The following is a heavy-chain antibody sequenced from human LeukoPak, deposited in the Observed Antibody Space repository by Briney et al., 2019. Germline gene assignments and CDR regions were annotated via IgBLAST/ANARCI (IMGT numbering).Heavy chain of an antibody. CDR2: IWYDGSNK. Sequence: GRSLRLSCAASGFTFSSYGMHWVRQAPGKGLEWVAVIWYDGSNKYYADSVKGRFTISRDNSKNTLYLQMNSLRAEDTAVYYCARGRWELLGPFDYWGQGTLVTVSS. CDR3: ARGRWELLGPFDY. J-gene: IGHJ4*02. V-gene: IGHV3-33*01. CDR1: GFTFSSYG. D-gene: IGHD1-26*01.